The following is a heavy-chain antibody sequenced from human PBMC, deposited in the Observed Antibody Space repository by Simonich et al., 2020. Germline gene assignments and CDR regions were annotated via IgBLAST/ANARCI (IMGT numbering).Heavy chain of an antibody. V-gene: IGHV3-49*03. CDR1: GFTFGDYA. CDR3: TREPHYDSSGWDAFDI. D-gene: IGHD3-22*01. CDR2: IRSKAYVGTT. Sequence: EVQLVESGGGLVQPGRSLRLSCTASGFTFGDYAMSWFGQAPGKGLEWLGFIRSKAYVGTTEYAASVNVRFTISRDDSKSIAYLQMNSLKTEDTAVYYCTREPHYDSSGWDAFDIWGQGTMVTVSS. J-gene: IGHJ3*02.